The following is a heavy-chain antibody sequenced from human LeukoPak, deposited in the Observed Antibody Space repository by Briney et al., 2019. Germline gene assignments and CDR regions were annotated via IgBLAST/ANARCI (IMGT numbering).Heavy chain of an antibody. D-gene: IGHD3-9*01. Sequence: KPSETLSLTCTVSGGSINSYYWSWIRQPAGKGLEWIGRVYTSGSTNYNPSLKSRVIMSVDTSKNQFSLKLSSVTAADTAVYFCARGEYYDILTGHVVETNWFDPWGQGTLVTVSS. CDR2: VYTSGST. CDR3: ARGEYYDILTGHVVETNWFDP. V-gene: IGHV4-4*07. J-gene: IGHJ5*02. CDR1: GGSINSYY.